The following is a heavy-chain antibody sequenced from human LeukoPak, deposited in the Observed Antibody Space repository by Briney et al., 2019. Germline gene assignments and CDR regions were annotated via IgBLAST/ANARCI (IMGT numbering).Heavy chain of an antibody. CDR2: ISSSGSTI. CDR3: AELGITMIGGV. Sequence: GGSLRLSCVGSGFTFSNYNMIWVRQAPGKGLEWVSYISSSGSTIYYADSVKGRFTISRDNAKNSLYLQMNSLRAEDTAVYYCAELGITMIGGVWGKGTTVTISS. V-gene: IGHV3-48*03. D-gene: IGHD3-10*02. J-gene: IGHJ6*04. CDR1: GFTFSNYN.